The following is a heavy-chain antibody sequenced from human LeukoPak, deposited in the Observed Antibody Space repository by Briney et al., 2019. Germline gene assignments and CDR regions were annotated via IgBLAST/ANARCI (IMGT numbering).Heavy chain of an antibody. V-gene: IGHV1-2*06. CDR1: GYTFIDYY. CDR3: ARVGRESSTGWLDY. J-gene: IGHJ4*02. CDR2: INVKSGAT. D-gene: IGHD6-19*01. Sequence: GASVNVSCKASGYTFIDYYFNWVRQAPGQGPEWVGRINVKSGATDYAQKFQGRVTVTRDTSISTAYMELSSLRSDDTAVYYCARVGRESSTGWLDYWGRGTLVTVSS.